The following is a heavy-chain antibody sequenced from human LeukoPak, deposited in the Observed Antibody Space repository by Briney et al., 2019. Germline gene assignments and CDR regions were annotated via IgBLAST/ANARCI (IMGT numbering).Heavy chain of an antibody. V-gene: IGHV3-48*03. CDR3: ARRTFGAFAI. J-gene: IGHJ3*02. CDR2: ISSSGRNI. Sequence: PGGSLRLSCAASGFTFSNYEFNWVRQAPGKGLEWVSYISSSGRNIYYADSVKGRFTISRDNAKNSLYLQMNSLRAEDTAVYYCARRTFGAFAIWGQGAMVTVSS. D-gene: IGHD3-16*01. CDR1: GFTFSNYE.